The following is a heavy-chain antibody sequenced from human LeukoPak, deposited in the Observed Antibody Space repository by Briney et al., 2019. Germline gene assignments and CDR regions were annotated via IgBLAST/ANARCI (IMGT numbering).Heavy chain of an antibody. Sequence: SGGSLRLSCAASGFTFSSYSMNWVRQAPGKGLEWVSSISSSSSYIYYADSVKGRFTISRDNAKNSLYLQMNRLRAEDTAVYYCARQDYDFWSGPNKNWFDPWGQGTLVTVSS. D-gene: IGHD3-3*01. J-gene: IGHJ5*02. CDR3: ARQDYDFWSGPNKNWFDP. CDR1: GFTFSSYS. V-gene: IGHV3-21*01. CDR2: ISSSSSYI.